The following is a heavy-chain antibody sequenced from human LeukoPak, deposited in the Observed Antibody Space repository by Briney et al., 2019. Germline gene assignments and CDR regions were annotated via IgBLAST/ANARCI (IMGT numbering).Heavy chain of an antibody. J-gene: IGHJ6*03. CDR3: TTDPDCSGGTCYGYYYYIDV. CDR2: IKTETDGGTT. Sequence: GGSLRLSCAASGFTFSNAWMSWVRQAPGKGLEWVGRIKTETDGGTTDYAAPVKGRFTISRDDSKNTLYLQMNSLKTEDTAVYYCTTDPDCSGGTCYGYYYYIDVWGKGTTVTVSS. V-gene: IGHV3-15*01. CDR1: GFTFSNAW. D-gene: IGHD2-15*01.